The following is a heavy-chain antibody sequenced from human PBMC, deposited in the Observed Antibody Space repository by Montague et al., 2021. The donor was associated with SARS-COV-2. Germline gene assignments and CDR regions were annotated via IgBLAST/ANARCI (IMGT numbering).Heavy chain of an antibody. V-gene: IGHV4-39*01. Sequence: SETLSLTCTVSGGSISSSSYYWGWIRQPPGKGLEWIGSIYYSGSTYYNPSLKSRVTISVDTSKNQFSLKLSSVTAADTAVYYCARHAGKRIEFFGVVKGQYLFDYWGQGTLVTVSS. J-gene: IGHJ4*02. D-gene: IGHD3-3*01. CDR3: ARHAGKRIEFFGVVKGQYLFDY. CDR1: GGSISSSSYY. CDR2: IYYSGST.